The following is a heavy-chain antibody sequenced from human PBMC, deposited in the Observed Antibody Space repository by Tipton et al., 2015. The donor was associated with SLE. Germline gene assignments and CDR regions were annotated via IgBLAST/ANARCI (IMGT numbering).Heavy chain of an antibody. Sequence: GGSISSYYWSWIRQPAGKGLEWIGRIYTSGSTNYNPSLKSRVTTSVDTSKNQFSLKLSSVTAADTAVYYCARDPDSSAFDIWGQGTMVTVSS. V-gene: IGHV4-4*07. CDR1: GGSISSYY. J-gene: IGHJ3*02. CDR3: ARDPDSSAFDI. D-gene: IGHD2-15*01. CDR2: IYTSGST.